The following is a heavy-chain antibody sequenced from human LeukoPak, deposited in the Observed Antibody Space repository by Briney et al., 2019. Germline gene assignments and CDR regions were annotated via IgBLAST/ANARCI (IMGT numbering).Heavy chain of an antibody. CDR1: GGSISSYY. D-gene: IGHD6-19*01. V-gene: IGHV4-59*01. CDR2: IYYSGST. Sequence: PSETLSLTCTVSGGSISSYYWSWIRQPPGKGLEWIGYIYYSGSTNYNPSLKSRVTISVDTSKNQFSLKLSSVTAADTAVYYCARLYSSGWHYFDYWGQGTLVTVSS. CDR3: ARLYSSGWHYFDY. J-gene: IGHJ4*02.